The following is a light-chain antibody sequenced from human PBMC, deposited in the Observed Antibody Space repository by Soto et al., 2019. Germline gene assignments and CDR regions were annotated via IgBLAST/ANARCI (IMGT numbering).Light chain of an antibody. CDR1: QSVSSAD. J-gene: IGKJ1*01. CDR3: QQYGSSSTWT. V-gene: IGKV3-20*01. CDR2: AAS. Sequence: EIELTQSPGTLSLSPGERATRACRASQSVSSADLAWYQHKPGQPPTLLIYAASSRVTGIPDRFSGSGSGTDFTLTISRLEPEDFAVYYCQQYGSSSTWTFGQGTKVEIK.